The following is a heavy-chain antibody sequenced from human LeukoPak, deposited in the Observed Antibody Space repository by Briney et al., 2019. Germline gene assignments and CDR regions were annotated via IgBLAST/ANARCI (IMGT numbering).Heavy chain of an antibody. CDR1: GFTFSSYS. V-gene: IGHV3-21*04. CDR3: ARSIGGHSSRLDHY. CDR2: IRSSGSDF. J-gene: IGHJ4*02. D-gene: IGHD3-3*01. Sequence: GGSLRLSCAASGFTFSSYSINWVRQAPGKGLEWVSFIRSSGSDFFYAESVQGRFTISSDNAINTLYLQMNSLRAEDTAVYYCARSIGGHSSRLDHYWGQGTLVTVSS.